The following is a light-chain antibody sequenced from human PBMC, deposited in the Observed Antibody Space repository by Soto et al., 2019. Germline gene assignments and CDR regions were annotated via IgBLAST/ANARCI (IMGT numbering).Light chain of an antibody. V-gene: IGLV4-69*01. J-gene: IGLJ3*02. Sequence: QSVLTQSPSASASLGASVKLTCTLSSGHSSYAIAWHQQQPEKGPRYLMKLNSDGSHSKGDGIPDRFSGSSSGAERYLTISSLQSEDEADYYCQTWGTGIRATWVFGGGTQLTVL. CDR1: SGHSSYA. CDR3: QTWGTGIRATWV. CDR2: LNSDGSH.